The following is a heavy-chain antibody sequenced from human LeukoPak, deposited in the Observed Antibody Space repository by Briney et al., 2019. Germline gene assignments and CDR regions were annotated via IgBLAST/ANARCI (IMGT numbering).Heavy chain of an antibody. V-gene: IGHV3-21*01. CDR1: GFSFNSNS. CDR3: AKVGTGNQYGSGDFDL. D-gene: IGHD3-10*01. J-gene: IGHJ4*02. CDR2: ISASSTSI. Sequence: GGSLRLSCAASGFSFNSNSLNWVRQAPGKGLEWVSAISASSTSIKYADSVKGRFTISRDNARSSVYLEMNSLRVDDTAVYYSAKVGTGNQYGSGDFDLWGQGSLVTVSS.